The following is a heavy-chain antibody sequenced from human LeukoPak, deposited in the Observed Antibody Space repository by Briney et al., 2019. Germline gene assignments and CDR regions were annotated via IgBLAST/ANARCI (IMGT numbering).Heavy chain of an antibody. V-gene: IGHV1-69*04. CDR3: ARGKEMATQFDP. CDR1: GGTFSSYA. J-gene: IGHJ5*02. CDR2: IIPILGIA. Sequence: GASVKVSCKASGGTFSSYAISWVRQAPGQGLEWMGRIIPILGIANYAQKFQGRVTITTDESTSTAYMELSSLRSEDTAVYYCARGKEMATQFDPWGQGTLVTVSS. D-gene: IGHD5-24*01.